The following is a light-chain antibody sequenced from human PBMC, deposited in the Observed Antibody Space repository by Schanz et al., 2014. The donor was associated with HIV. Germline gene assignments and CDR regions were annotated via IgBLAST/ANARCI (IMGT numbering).Light chain of an antibody. Sequence: QSALTQPASVSGSPGKSITISCTGTSDDVGGYNYVSWFQQHPGKAPKLIIYDVSSRPSGVSNRFSGSKSGNTASLTISGLQAEDEADYYCSSYTSSSTYVFGTGTKLTVL. V-gene: IGLV2-14*01. CDR2: DVS. CDR3: SSYTSSSTYV. CDR1: SDDVGGYNY. J-gene: IGLJ1*01.